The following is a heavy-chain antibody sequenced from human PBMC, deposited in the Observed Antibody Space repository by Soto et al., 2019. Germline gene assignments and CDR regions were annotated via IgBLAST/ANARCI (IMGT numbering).Heavy chain of an antibody. Sequence: EVQLVESGGGLVQPGGSLRLSCAASGFSVRNIYMTWVRQAPGKGLEWVSVISSDGNTYYADSVKGRFTISRDNSKNTLYLEMNSLRVGDMAVYYCARDILGGSYDFCHGGQGTLVTVSS. V-gene: IGHV3-66*01. CDR3: ARDILGGSYDFCH. J-gene: IGHJ4*02. D-gene: IGHD3-3*01. CDR1: GFSVRNIY. CDR2: ISSDGNT.